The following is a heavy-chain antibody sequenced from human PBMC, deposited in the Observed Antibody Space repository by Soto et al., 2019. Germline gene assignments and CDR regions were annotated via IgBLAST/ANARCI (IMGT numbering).Heavy chain of an antibody. Sequence: ETLSITCTVSVGSISSYYWSWIRQPPGKGLAWIGYIYYIGSTNYNPSLKSRVTISVDTSKNQFSLKLSSVTAADTAVYYCARWARADCSGGSCYEYYYYGMDVWGQGTTVTVSS. D-gene: IGHD2-15*01. V-gene: IGHV4-59*01. CDR3: ARWARADCSGGSCYEYYYYGMDV. J-gene: IGHJ6*02. CDR2: IYYIGST. CDR1: VGSISSYY.